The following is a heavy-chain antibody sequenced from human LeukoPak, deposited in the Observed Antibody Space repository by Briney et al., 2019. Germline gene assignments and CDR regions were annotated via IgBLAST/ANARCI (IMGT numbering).Heavy chain of an antibody. CDR2: IYYSGST. V-gene: IGHV4-39*01. D-gene: IGHD1-26*01. CDR1: GGSLSSSSYY. CDR3: ASRGATSPFDY. Sequence: SATLSLTCTVSGGSLSSSSYYWGWIRQPPGKGLEGIGSIYYSGSTYYNPSLKSRVTISVDTSKNQFSLKLSSVTAADTAVYYCASRGATSPFDYWGQGTLVTVSS. J-gene: IGHJ4*02.